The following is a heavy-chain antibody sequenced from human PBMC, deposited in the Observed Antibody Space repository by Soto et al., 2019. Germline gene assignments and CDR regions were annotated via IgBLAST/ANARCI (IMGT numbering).Heavy chain of an antibody. D-gene: IGHD4-17*01. Sequence: QVQLVQSGAEVKKPGASVKVSCKASGYTFTSYGISWVRQAPGQGLEWMGWISAYNGNTNYAQKLQGRVTMTTDTSTSTAYMELRSLRSDDTAVYYSARGPNYGDHEDYYYYMDVWGKGTTVTVSS. CDR1: GYTFTSYG. J-gene: IGHJ6*03. V-gene: IGHV1-18*01. CDR2: ISAYNGNT. CDR3: ARGPNYGDHEDYYYYMDV.